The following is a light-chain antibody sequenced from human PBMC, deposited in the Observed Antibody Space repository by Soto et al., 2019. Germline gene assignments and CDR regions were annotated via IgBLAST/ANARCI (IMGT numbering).Light chain of an antibody. Sequence: GXRATLSCRASQSVSSYLAWYQQKPGQAPRLLIYDASNRATGIPARFSGSGSGTDFTLTISSLEPEDFAVYYCQQRSNWPTFGQGTRLEIK. CDR3: QQRSNWPT. J-gene: IGKJ5*01. V-gene: IGKV3-11*01. CDR2: DAS. CDR1: QSVSSY.